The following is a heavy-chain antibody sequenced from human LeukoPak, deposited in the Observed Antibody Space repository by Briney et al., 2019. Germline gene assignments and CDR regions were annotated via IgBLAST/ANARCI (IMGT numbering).Heavy chain of an antibody. CDR2: ISGSGGST. V-gene: IGHV3-23*01. J-gene: IGHJ5*02. CDR3: PKNQGRLPTVPTFSP. Sequence: GGSLRLSCAASGFTFSSYAMSWVRQAPGKGLEWVSAISGSGGSTYYADSVKGRFTVSRDNSKNTLYLQMNSLRAEDTAVYYCPKNQGRLPTVPTFSPWGQGTLVTVSS. D-gene: IGHD4-11*01. CDR1: GFTFSSYA.